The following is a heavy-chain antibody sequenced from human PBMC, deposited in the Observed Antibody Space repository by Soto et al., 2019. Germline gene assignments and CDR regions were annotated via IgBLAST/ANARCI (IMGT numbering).Heavy chain of an antibody. CDR2: TYYRSKWYN. CDR1: GDSVSSNSAA. V-gene: IGHV6-1*01. CDR3: VRDGHCITTSCYGNWFNP. J-gene: IGHJ5*02. D-gene: IGHD2-2*01. Sequence: SQTLSLTCAISGDSVSSNSAAWNWIRQSPSRGLEWLGRTYYRSKWYNDYAVSVKSRITINPDTSKNQFSLQLNSVTPEDTAVYYCVRDGHCITTSCYGNWFNPWGQGTLVTVSS.